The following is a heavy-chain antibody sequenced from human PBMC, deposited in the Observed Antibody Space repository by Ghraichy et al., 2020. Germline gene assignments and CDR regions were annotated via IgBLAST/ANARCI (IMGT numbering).Heavy chain of an antibody. J-gene: IGHJ4*02. V-gene: IGHV1-2*02. D-gene: IGHD3-22*01. Sequence: ASVKVSCKASGYTFTGYYMHWVRQAPGQGLEWMGWINPNSGGTNYAQKFQGRVTMTRDTSISTAYMELSRLRSDDTAVYYCARPMAEYDSSGYAFDYWGQGTLVTVSS. CDR3: ARPMAEYDSSGYAFDY. CDR1: GYTFTGYY. CDR2: INPNSGGT.